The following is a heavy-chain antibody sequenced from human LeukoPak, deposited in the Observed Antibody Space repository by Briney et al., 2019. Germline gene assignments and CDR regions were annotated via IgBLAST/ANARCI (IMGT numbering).Heavy chain of an antibody. CDR1: GYTFTSYY. CDR3: TRSVRNGHFDY. V-gene: IGHV1-8*02. Sequence: GASVKVSCKASGYTFTSYYMHWVRQATGQGLEWMGWMNPNSGNTGYAQKFQGRVTMTRSTSISTAYMELSSLRFEDTAVYFCTRSVRNGHFDYWGQGTLVTVSS. D-gene: IGHD2-8*01. J-gene: IGHJ4*02. CDR2: MNPNSGNT.